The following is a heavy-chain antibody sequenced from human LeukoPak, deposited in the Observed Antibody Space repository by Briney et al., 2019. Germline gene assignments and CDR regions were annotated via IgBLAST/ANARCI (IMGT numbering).Heavy chain of an antibody. CDR2: MNTNSGNT. Sequence: GASVKVSCKTSGYTFSGFDINWVRQATGQGLEWMGWMNTNSGNTGYAQKFQGRITMTRNISISTAYMELSSLRSEDTAVYYCARGWYPSGREVTHSQYYYMDVWGKGSTITVSS. J-gene: IGHJ6*03. V-gene: IGHV1-8*02. CDR1: GYTFSGFD. CDR3: ARGWYPSGREVTHSQYYYMDV. D-gene: IGHD6-13*01.